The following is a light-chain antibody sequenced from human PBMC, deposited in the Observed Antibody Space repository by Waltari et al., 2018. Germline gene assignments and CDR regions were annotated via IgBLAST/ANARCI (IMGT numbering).Light chain of an antibody. CDR1: QSVSRAF. Sequence: DILMTQHPGPLSSSLGARATVSCRASQSVSRAFAWYQKNPGQAPRLLIYGASTRATGITDRFSGRGYGTDFSLTISRLEHDDFAVYYCQHYLRVPVTFGKGTTVEI. CDR2: GAS. CDR3: QHYLRVPVT. V-gene: IGKV3-20*01. J-gene: IGKJ1*01.